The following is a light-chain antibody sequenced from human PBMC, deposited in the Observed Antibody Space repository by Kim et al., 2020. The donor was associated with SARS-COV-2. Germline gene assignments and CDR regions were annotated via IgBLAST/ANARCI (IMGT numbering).Light chain of an antibody. V-gene: IGKV1-33*01. J-gene: IGKJ3*01. Sequence: ASVGDRVTITCQASQDIKKCLDWYQQTPGKAPKLLIYDASSLEGGVPSRFSGSGSGTDFTLTISSLQPEDIATYYCQQCDDLPFTFGPGTKVDIK. CDR1: QDIKKC. CDR3: QQCDDLPFT. CDR2: DAS.